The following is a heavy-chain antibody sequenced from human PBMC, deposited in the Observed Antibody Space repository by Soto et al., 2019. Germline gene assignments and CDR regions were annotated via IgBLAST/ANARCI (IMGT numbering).Heavy chain of an antibody. V-gene: IGHV4-30-4*01. CDR1: GASVAGRSYC. Sequence: SETLSLTCSVSGASVAGRSYCRSWVRQPPGKGLEWIGYIPSRGRPFYNPSLTSRGTISADTSKNQLSLQLTSVTAADTAVYYCARDTYSGYDFGLWGQGTLVTVSS. D-gene: IGHD5-12*01. CDR3: ARDTYSGYDFGL. CDR2: IPSRGRP. J-gene: IGHJ5*02.